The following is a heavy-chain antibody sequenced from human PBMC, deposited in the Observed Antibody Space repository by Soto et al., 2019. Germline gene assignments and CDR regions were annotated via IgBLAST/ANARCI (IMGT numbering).Heavy chain of an antibody. V-gene: IGHV4-30-4*01. CDR2: IYYSGST. Sequence: SETLSLTCTVSGGSISSGDYYWSWIRQPPGKGLEWIGYIYYSGSTYYNPSLKSRVTISVDTSKNQFSLKLSSVTAADTAVYYCARRLRGGGYYYYGMDVWGQGTTVTVSS. J-gene: IGHJ6*02. D-gene: IGHD3-16*01. CDR3: ARRLRGGGYYYYGMDV. CDR1: GGSISSGDYY.